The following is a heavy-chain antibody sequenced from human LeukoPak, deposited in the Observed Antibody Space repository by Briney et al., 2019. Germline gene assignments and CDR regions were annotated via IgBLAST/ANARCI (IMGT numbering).Heavy chain of an antibody. J-gene: IGHJ5*02. Sequence: SETLSLTCTVSGASICTGIYYWNWIQQPAGKGLEWIGRIYTSGSTYYSPSLKSRVTISLDTSRNQFSLKLSSVTAADTAFYFCARGGDIVVVPAAINWFDPWGQGTLVTVSS. CDR3: ARGGDIVVVPAAINWFDP. CDR1: GASICTGIYY. D-gene: IGHD2-2*02. CDR2: IYTSGST. V-gene: IGHV4-61*02.